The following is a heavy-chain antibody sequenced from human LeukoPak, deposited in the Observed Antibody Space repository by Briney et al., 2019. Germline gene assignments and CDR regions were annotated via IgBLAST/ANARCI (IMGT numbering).Heavy chain of an antibody. CDR1: GGSISSSSYY. Sequence: SETLSLTCTVSGGSISSSSYYWGWIRQPPGKGLEWIGSIYYSGSTNYNPSLKSRVTISVDTSKNQFSLKLSSVTAADTAVYYWARSPFYSVYYYMDVWGKGTTVTVSS. J-gene: IGHJ6*03. CDR2: IYYSGST. V-gene: IGHV4-39*07. D-gene: IGHD2-21*01. CDR3: ARSPFYSVYYYMDV.